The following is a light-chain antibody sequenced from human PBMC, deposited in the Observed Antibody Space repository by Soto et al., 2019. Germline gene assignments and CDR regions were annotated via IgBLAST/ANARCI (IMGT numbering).Light chain of an antibody. CDR1: QSVSSN. Sequence: EIVMTQSPATLSVSPGERANLSCRASQSVSSNLAWYQQKPGQAPRLLIYGASTRATGIPARFSGSGSGTEFTLTISSLQSEDFAVYYCQQYNNWPRITFGQGTRLEI. CDR3: QQYNNWPRIT. J-gene: IGKJ5*01. V-gene: IGKV3-15*01. CDR2: GAS.